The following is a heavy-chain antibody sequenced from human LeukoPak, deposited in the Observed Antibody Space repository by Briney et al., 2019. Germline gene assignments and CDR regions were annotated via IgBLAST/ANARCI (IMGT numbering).Heavy chain of an antibody. CDR2: ISSDGSNK. CDR3: TTFDM. CDR1: GFTFTNYG. Sequence: QAGRSLRLSCAASGFTFTNYGIHWVRLAPGKGLGWVAVISSDGSNKHYADSVKGRFTISRDDSKNTLYLQMNSLRVDDTALYYCTTFDMWGQGTMVTVSS. V-gene: IGHV3-30*03. J-gene: IGHJ3*02.